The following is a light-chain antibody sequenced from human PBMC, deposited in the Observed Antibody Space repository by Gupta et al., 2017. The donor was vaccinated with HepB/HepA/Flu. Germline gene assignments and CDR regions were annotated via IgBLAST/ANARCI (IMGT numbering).Light chain of an antibody. V-gene: IGKV4-1*01. J-gene: IGKJ1*01. CDR3: QQYYSLPRT. Sequence: DIVMTQSLDSLAVSLGERATINCKSSQSVLNTYNNKNYLTWYQQKPGHPPKVLIYLASTRESGVPDRFSGSGSGTDFTLTISNLQAEGVAVYYCQQYYSLPRTFGQGTKVEIK. CDR1: QSVLNTYNNKNY. CDR2: LAS.